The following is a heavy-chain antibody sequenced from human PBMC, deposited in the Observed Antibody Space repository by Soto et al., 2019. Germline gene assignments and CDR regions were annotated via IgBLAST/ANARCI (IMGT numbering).Heavy chain of an antibody. J-gene: IGHJ4*02. CDR1: GDSVTTSHG. D-gene: IGHD6-19*01. CDR3: ARVFYGAGTGRSYLDS. V-gene: IGHV4-4*02. CDR2: IYHNEGT. Sequence: QVQLQQSGPGLVKPSGTLSLTCAVYGDSVTTSHGWRWVRQPPGKGLEWIGEIYHNEGTTYHSSLKSRLTVSVDKSKNLCSLRLPSVTAADTAVYYCARVFYGAGTGRSYLDSWGQGTLVTVST.